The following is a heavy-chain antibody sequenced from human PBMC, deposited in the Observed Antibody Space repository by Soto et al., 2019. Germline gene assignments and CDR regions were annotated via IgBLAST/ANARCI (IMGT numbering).Heavy chain of an antibody. D-gene: IGHD4-17*01. Sequence: GGSLRLSCAASGFTFSSYSMNWVRQAPGKGLEWVSYISSSSSTIYYADSVKGRFTISRDNAKNSLYLQMNSLRDEDTAVYYCARDDATVVTLYYYYYGMDVWGQGTTVTVSS. V-gene: IGHV3-48*02. J-gene: IGHJ6*02. CDR3: ARDDATVVTLYYYYYGMDV. CDR2: ISSSSSTI. CDR1: GFTFSSYS.